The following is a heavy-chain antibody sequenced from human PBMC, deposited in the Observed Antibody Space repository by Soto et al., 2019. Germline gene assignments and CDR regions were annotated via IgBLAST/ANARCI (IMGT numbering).Heavy chain of an antibody. CDR2: IVVGSGNT. CDR1: GFTFTSSA. D-gene: IGHD4-17*01. CDR3: AADLGTTVTMLDY. J-gene: IGHJ4*02. Sequence: SVQVSCKDSGFTFTSSAVQWVRQARGQRLEWIGWIVVGSGNTNYAQKFQERVTITRDMSTSTAHMELSSLRSEDTAVYYCAADLGTTVTMLDYWGQGTLVTVSS. V-gene: IGHV1-58*01.